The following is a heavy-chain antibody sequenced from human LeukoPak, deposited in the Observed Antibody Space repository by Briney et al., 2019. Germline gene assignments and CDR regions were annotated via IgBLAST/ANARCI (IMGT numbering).Heavy chain of an antibody. Sequence: GGSLRLSCAASGFTFSTYGMHWVRQAPGKGLEWVAFIRFDGSNKYYADSVKGRFTISRDNAKNSLYPQMNSLRAEDTAVYYCARAGYGDYYYYMDVWGKGTTVTISS. J-gene: IGHJ6*03. D-gene: IGHD4-17*01. CDR3: ARAGYGDYYYYMDV. V-gene: IGHV3-30*02. CDR1: GFTFSTYG. CDR2: IRFDGSNK.